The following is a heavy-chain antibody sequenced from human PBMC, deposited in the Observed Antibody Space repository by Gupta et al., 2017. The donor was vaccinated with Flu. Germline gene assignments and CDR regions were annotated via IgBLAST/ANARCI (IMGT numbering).Heavy chain of an antibody. CDR2: ISGNGGAT. J-gene: IGHJ4*02. CDR3: AKKSSGSGFLPFDY. CDR1: GFTFNSCA. Sequence: EVQLLESGGDLVQPGGSLRLSCAASGFTFNSCAMSWVRQAPGKGLEWVSSISGNGGATNYADSVKVRFTIARDNSKNTVYLQMNSLGVEDTALYYCAKKSSGSGFLPFDYWGQGTVGTVSS. D-gene: IGHD6-19*01. V-gene: IGHV3-23*01.